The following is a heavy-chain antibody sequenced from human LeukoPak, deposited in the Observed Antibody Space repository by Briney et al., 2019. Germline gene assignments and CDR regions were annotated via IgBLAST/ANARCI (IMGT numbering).Heavy chain of an antibody. CDR1: GYTLTELS. CDR2: FDPEDGET. V-gene: IGHV1-24*01. D-gene: IGHD2-2*01. CDR3: ARATRPSTYCSSTSCSIAYFQH. Sequence: ASVKVSCKVSGYTLTELSMHWVRQAPGKGLEWMGGFDPEDGETIYAQKFQGRVTMTRNTSISTAYLELSSLRSEDTAVYYCARATRPSTYCSSTSCSIAYFQHWGQGTLVTVSS. J-gene: IGHJ1*01.